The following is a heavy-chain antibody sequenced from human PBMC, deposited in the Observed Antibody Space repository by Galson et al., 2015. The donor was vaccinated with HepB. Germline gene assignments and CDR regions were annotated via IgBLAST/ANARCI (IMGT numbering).Heavy chain of an antibody. CDR1: GFTFRNYA. J-gene: IGHJ5*01. CDR3: AKGYGLFDS. Sequence: SLRLSCAASGFTFRNYAMSWVRQAPGKGLKWVSGISGDGGSSFYADSMKGRFTISKDNTKDTVYLQINSARDEDTAVYYCAKGYGLFDSWGQGILVTVSS. CDR2: ISGDGGSS. D-gene: IGHD3-16*01. V-gene: IGHV3-23*01.